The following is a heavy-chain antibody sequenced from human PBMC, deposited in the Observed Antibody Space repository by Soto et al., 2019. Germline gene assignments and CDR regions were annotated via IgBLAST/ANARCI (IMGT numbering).Heavy chain of an antibody. CDR2: ISYDGSNK. CDR1: GFTFSSYG. J-gene: IGHJ6*02. Sequence: QVQLVESGGGVVQPGGSLRLSCAASGFTFSSYGMHWVRQAPGKGLEWVAVISYDGSNKYYADSVKGRFTISRDNSKNTLYLPMNSLRAEDTAVYYCAKSLPLGIAAAGEFYYYYGMDVWGQGTTFTVSS. D-gene: IGHD6-13*01. V-gene: IGHV3-30*18. CDR3: AKSLPLGIAAAGEFYYYYGMDV.